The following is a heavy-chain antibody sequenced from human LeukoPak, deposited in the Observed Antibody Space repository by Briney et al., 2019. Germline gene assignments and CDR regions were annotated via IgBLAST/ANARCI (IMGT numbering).Heavy chain of an antibody. V-gene: IGHV3-23*01. CDR1: GFTFATYA. CDR3: DASDF. CDR2: ISETGGGT. Sequence: GGSLKLSCAASGFTFATYAMGSVRQSPGKGLEWVSTISETGGGTHYANSVRGRFTISRDNSKNTLYLQMNNLRAEDTAIYYCDASDFWGQRAKLSVSS. J-gene: IGHJ4*02.